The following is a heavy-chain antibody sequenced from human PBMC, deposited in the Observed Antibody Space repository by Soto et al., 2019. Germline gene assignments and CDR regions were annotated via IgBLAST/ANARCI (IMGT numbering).Heavy chain of an antibody. CDR2: VYNSGST. V-gene: IGHV4-59*01. Sequence: PSETLSLTCTVSGGSISSNYWTWIRQPPGKGLEWIGYVYNSGSTNYNPSLKSRVTISEDTSKSQFCLKVNSMTAADTAVYYCARYRREAVAGYTLDNWGQGILVTVAS. CDR3: ARYRREAVAGYTLDN. J-gene: IGHJ4*02. CDR1: GGSISSNY. D-gene: IGHD6-13*01.